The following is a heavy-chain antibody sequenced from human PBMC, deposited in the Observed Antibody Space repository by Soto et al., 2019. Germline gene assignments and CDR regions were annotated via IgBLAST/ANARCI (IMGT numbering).Heavy chain of an antibody. Sequence: QVQLVQSGTEVKKPGSSAKVSCKASGGTFSNYVISWVRQAPGQGLEWMGGIIPLFGTTDYAKKFRGRIAITADESTTTVFMDLSSLRFEDTAVYFCHIDVGSGELPVVWGQGTTVFVSS. D-gene: IGHD3-10*01. J-gene: IGHJ6*02. CDR2: IIPLFGTT. CDR3: HIDVGSGELPVV. CDR1: GGTFSNYV. V-gene: IGHV1-69*01.